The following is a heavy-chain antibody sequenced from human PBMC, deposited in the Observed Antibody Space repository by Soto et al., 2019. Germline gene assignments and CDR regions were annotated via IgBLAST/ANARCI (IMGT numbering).Heavy chain of an antibody. CDR3: ARGRYCLTGRCFPNWLDS. CDR2: IYKSTTT. D-gene: IGHD2-15*01. J-gene: IGHJ5*01. CDR1: GDSISTVDYF. V-gene: IGHV4-30-4*01. Sequence: SETLSLTCSVSGDSISTVDYFWAWIRQPPGQALEYIGYIYKSTTTYYNPSFESRVAISLDTSKSQFSLTVTSVTAADTAVYFCARGRYCLTGRCFPNWLDSWGQGTLVT.